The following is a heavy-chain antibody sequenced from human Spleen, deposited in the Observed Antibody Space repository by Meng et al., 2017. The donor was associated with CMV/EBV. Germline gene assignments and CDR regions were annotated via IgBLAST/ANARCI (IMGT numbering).Heavy chain of an antibody. CDR2: IYPDDSKS. D-gene: IGHD2-2*02. CDR3: ARRDIVVVPAAIPGDAFDI. J-gene: IGHJ3*02. V-gene: IGHV5-51*01. CDR1: GYSFTSYW. Sequence: GESLKISCQASGYSFTSYWIGWVRQMPGRGLEWMGIIYPDDSKSRLSPAFQGQVTISVDKSISTAYLQWSSLKASDTAMYYCARRDIVVVPAAIPGDAFDIWGQGTMVTVSS.